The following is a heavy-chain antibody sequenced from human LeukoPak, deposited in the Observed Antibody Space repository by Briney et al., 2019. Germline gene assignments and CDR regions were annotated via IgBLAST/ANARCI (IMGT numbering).Heavy chain of an antibody. CDR1: GYTFTGYY. CDR3: ARVVRSNIVVVSWFDP. CDR2: INPNSGGT. J-gene: IGHJ5*02. Sequence: ASVKVSCKASGYTFTGYYMHWVRQAPGQGLEWMGWINPNSGGTNYAQKFQGSVTMTRDTSSSTAYMELSRLRSDDTAVYYCARVVRSNIVVVSWFDPWGQGTLVTVSS. V-gene: IGHV1-2*02. D-gene: IGHD2-2*01.